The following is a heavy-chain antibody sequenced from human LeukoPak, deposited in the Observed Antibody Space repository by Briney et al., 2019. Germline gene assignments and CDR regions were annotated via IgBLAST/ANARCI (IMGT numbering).Heavy chain of an antibody. CDR1: GGSISSSSYY. D-gene: IGHD3-22*01. J-gene: IGHJ4*02. CDR2: IYYSGST. Sequence: SEILSLTCTVSGGSISSSSYYWGWIRQPPGKGLEWIGSIYYSGSTYYNPSLKSRVTISVDTSKNQFSLKLSSVTAADTAVYYCARHGYYDSSGYYPAGYFDYWGQGTLVTVSS. CDR3: ARHGYYDSSGYYPAGYFDY. V-gene: IGHV4-39*01.